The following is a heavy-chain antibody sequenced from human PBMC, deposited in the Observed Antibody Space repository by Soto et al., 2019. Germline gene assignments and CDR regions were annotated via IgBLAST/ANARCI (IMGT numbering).Heavy chain of an antibody. CDR2: IWYDGSNK. Sequence: QVQLVESGGGVVQPGRSLRLSCAASGFTFSSYGMHWVRQAPGKGLEWVAVIWYDGSNKYYADSVKGRFTISRDNSKNTLYLQMNSLRAEDTAVYYCARDGHYYGSGSYYPYWGQGTLVTVSS. CDR1: GFTFSSYG. V-gene: IGHV3-33*01. D-gene: IGHD3-10*01. J-gene: IGHJ4*02. CDR3: ARDGHYYGSGSYYPY.